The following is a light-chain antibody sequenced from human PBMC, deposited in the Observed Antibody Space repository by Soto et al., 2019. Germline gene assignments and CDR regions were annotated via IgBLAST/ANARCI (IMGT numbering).Light chain of an antibody. V-gene: IGKV3-15*01. CDR2: GAS. CDR1: QSVRSN. CDR3: QPYNNWPLT. Sequence: EIVMTQSPATLSVSPGERATLSCRASQSVRSNLAWYQHKPRQAPRLLIYGASTRATGIPARFSGSGSGTDFTLTISSLQPDDFATYYCQPYNNWPLTFGGGTKVDIK. J-gene: IGKJ4*01.